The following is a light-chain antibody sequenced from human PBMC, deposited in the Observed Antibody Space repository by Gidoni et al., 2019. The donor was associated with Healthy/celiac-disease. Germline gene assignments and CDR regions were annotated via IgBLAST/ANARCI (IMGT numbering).Light chain of an antibody. CDR2: EVS. CDR3: SSYAGSNNWV. Sequence: QSALTQPPSASGSPGQSVTISCTGTSSDVGGYNYVSWYQQRPGKAPKLMIYEVSKRPSGVPDRFSGSKSGNTASLTVSGLQAEDEADYYCSSYAGSNNWVFDGGTKLTVL. J-gene: IGLJ3*02. CDR1: SSDVGGYNY. V-gene: IGLV2-8*01.